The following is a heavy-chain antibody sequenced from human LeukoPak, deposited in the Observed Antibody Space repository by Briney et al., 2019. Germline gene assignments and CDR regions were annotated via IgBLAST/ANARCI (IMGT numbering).Heavy chain of an antibody. V-gene: IGHV4-59*01. CDR3: ARSYYDSIWYFDL. D-gene: IGHD3-22*01. CDR2: IYYSGST. J-gene: IGHJ2*01. CDR1: GGSISSYY. Sequence: SSETLSLTCTVSGGSISSYYWSWIRQPPGKGLEWIGYIYYSGSTSYNPSLKSRVTISVDTSKNQFSLKLSSVTAADTAVYYCARSYYDSIWYFDLWGRGTLVTVSS.